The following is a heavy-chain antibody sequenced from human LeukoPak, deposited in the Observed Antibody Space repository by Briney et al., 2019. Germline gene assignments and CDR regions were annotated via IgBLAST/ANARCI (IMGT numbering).Heavy chain of an antibody. CDR2: IYSGGGT. D-gene: IGHD2-15*01. V-gene: IGHV3-53*01. Sequence: GGSLRLSCAASGFSVSSNYMSWVRQAPGKGLEWVSFIYSGGGTYYADSVKGRFTISRDNSKNTLYLQMNSLRAEDTAVYYCARFRGGSWYSDYWGQGTLVTVSS. J-gene: IGHJ4*02. CDR3: ARFRGGSWYSDY. CDR1: GFSVSSNY.